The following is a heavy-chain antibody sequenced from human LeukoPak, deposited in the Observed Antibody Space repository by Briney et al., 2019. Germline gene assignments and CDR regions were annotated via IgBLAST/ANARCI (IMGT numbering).Heavy chain of an antibody. V-gene: IGHV1-3*01. CDR3: GGERDDGSRVDP. CDR1: GYTFTSYA. J-gene: IGHJ5*02. CDR2: TNVGNGNT. D-gene: IGHD3-10*01. Sequence: ASVTVSFTASGYTFTSYAIYWVRQAPGQRLEWMGWTNVGNGNTKYSQKFQGRVTITRDTSASTAYMELSSLRSEDTAGYYGGGERDDGSRVDPWCQGALVTVSS.